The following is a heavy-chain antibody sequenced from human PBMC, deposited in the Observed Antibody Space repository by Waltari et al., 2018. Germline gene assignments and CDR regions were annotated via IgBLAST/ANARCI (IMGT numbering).Heavy chain of an antibody. CDR2: NNPNSGNT. CDR1: GYTFTSYD. CDR3: ARSFSSSWYGDYYYGMDV. D-gene: IGHD6-13*01. J-gene: IGHJ6*02. V-gene: IGHV1-8*01. Sequence: QVQLVQSGAEVKKPGASVKVSCKASGYTFTSYDINWVRQATGQGLEWMGWNNPNSGNTGYAQKFQGRVTMTRNTSISTAYMELSSLRSEDTAVYYCARSFSSSWYGDYYYGMDVWGQGTTVTVSS.